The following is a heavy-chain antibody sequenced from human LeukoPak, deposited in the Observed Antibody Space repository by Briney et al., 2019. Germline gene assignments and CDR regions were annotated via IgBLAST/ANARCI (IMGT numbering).Heavy chain of an antibody. CDR3: AREYMVRGVNGYYYYGMDV. V-gene: IGHV4-61*08. Sequence: SQTLSLTCTVSGGSISSRDYYWTWIRQHPGKGLEWIGYIYYSGSTNYNPSLKSRVTISVDTSKNQFSLKLSSVTAADTAVYYCAREYMVRGVNGYYYYGMDVWGQGTTVTVSS. J-gene: IGHJ6*02. D-gene: IGHD3-10*01. CDR1: GGSISSRDYY. CDR2: IYYSGST.